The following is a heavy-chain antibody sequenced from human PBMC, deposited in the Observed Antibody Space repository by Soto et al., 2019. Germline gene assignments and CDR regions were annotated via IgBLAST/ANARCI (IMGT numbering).Heavy chain of an antibody. CDR1: GGTFSSYA. CDR2: IIPIFGTA. D-gene: IGHD6-6*01. Sequence: ASVKVSCKASGGTFSSYAISWVRQAPGQGLEWMGGIIPIFGTANYAQKFQGRVTITADESTSTAYMELSSLRSEDTAVYYCARDRSAARRVGLHYYGMDVWGQGTTVTVSS. J-gene: IGHJ6*02. V-gene: IGHV1-69*13. CDR3: ARDRSAARRVGLHYYGMDV.